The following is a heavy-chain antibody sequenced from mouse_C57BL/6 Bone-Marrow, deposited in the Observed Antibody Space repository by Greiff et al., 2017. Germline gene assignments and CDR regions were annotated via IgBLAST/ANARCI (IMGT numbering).Heavy chain of an antibody. CDR3: TRSLIYYGTNY. V-gene: IGHV14-2*01. CDR1: GFNIKDYY. CDR2: IYPEDGET. Sequence: EVQLQQSGAELVKPGASVTLSCTASGFNIKDYYIHWVKQRTEQGLEWIGRIYPEDGETKYAPKFQDKATITADTSSNTAYLQLSSLTSEDTAVYYCTRSLIYYGTNYWGQGTTLTVSS. J-gene: IGHJ2*01. D-gene: IGHD1-1*01.